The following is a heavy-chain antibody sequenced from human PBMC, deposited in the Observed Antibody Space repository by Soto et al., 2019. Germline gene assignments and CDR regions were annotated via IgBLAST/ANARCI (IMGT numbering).Heavy chain of an antibody. CDR2: IYYSGST. CDR3: ARDRLDYDSSGYLYYYYGLEV. Sequence: QVQLQESGPGLVKPSQTLSLTCTVSGGSISSGCYYWSWIRQHPGKGLEWIGYIYYSGSTYYNPSLKGRVNISLATSKTQFSMKLSSVTAADTAVYYCARDRLDYDSSGYLYYYYGLEVWGQGTTVTVSS. CDR1: GGSISSGCYY. V-gene: IGHV4-31*03. J-gene: IGHJ6*02. D-gene: IGHD3-22*01.